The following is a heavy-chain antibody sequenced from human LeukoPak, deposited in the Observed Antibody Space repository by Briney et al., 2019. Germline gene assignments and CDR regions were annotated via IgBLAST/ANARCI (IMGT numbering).Heavy chain of an antibody. J-gene: IGHJ4*02. D-gene: IGHD3-10*01. CDR1: GYSISSGYY. CDR3: ARAVTMVRGVIIRSVDY. V-gene: IGHV4-38-2*02. Sequence: SETLSLTCTVSGYSISSGYYWGWIRQPPGKGLEWIGSIYHSGSTYYNPSLKSRVTTSVDTSKNQFSLKLSSVTAADTAVYYCARAVTMVRGVIIRSVDYWGQGTLVTVSS. CDR2: IYHSGST.